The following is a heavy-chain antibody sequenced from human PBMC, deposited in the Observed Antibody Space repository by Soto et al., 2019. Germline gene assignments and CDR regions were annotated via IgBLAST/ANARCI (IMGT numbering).Heavy chain of an antibody. CDR3: ARRAVYYYDSSGYLFDP. CDR2: IYPGDSDT. J-gene: IGHJ5*02. Sequence: GESLKISCKGSGYSFTSYWIGWVRQMPGKGLEWMGIIYPGDSDTRYSPSFQGQVTISADKSISTAYLQWSSLKASDTAMYYCARRAVYYYDSSGYLFDPWGQGTLVTVSS. V-gene: IGHV5-51*01. D-gene: IGHD3-22*01. CDR1: GYSFTSYW.